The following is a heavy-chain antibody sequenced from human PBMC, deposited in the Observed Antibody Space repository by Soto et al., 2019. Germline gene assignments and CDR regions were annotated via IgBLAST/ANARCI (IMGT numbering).Heavy chain of an antibody. V-gene: IGHV4-39*01. D-gene: IGHD2-15*01. J-gene: IGHJ5*01. CDR3: IRVVEAATRHTDSDS. CDR1: GGSIDNSHSF. CDR2: VYYSVGA. Sequence: SETLSLTCDVSGGSIDNSHSFCGWVRQAPGKGLEFIGSVYYSVGAYYSPSLKSRVTVSVDTSKNQLSLRVNSVTAADTAVYYCIRVVEAATRHTDSDSWGQGILVT.